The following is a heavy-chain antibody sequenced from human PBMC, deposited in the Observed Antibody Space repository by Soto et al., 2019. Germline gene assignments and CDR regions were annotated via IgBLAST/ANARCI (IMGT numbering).Heavy chain of an antibody. D-gene: IGHD3-9*01. J-gene: IGHJ6*02. Sequence: SETLSLTCTVSGGSISSYYWSWIRQPPGKGLEWIGFIYYSGSTNYNPSLKSRVTISVDTSKNQFSLKLSSVTAADTAVYYCARGQAGILTGYYLAGEPAYYGMDVWGQGTTVTVSS. V-gene: IGHV4-59*01. CDR2: IYYSGST. CDR3: ARGQAGILTGYYLAGEPAYYGMDV. CDR1: GGSISSYY.